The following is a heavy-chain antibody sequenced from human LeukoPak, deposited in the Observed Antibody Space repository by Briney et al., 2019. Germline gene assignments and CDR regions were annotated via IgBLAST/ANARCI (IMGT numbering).Heavy chain of an antibody. D-gene: IGHD1-26*01. J-gene: IGHJ6*03. V-gene: IGHV3-23*01. CDR3: AKSIVGASRYYYMDV. Sequence: GGSLRLSCAPSGYTFRSYAICWVRHALGEGLEWVSHISDSGGTTHYADSVKGRFTISRDNSKNTLYVQMNSLRVEDTALYYCAKSIVGASRYYYMDVWGKGTTVTVSS. CDR1: GYTFRSYA. CDR2: ISDSGGTT.